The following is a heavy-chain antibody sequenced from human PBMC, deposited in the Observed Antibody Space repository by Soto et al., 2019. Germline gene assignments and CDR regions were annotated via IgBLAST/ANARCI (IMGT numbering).Heavy chain of an antibody. CDR3: TRCAVLSTTSGGWCNWFDP. CDR1: DFTFSNYA. Sequence: EVQLLESGGGLVQPGGSLRLSCTASDFTFSNYAMSWVRQAPGKGLEGVAAIRIRGGDAATHYADSVKGRFSISRGNSKNTLYVQMNSLRAEDTGVYYCTRCAVLSTTSGGWCNWFDPWGQGTLVTVSS. CDR2: IRIRGGDAAT. D-gene: IGHD2-21*01. J-gene: IGHJ5*02. V-gene: IGHV3-23*01.